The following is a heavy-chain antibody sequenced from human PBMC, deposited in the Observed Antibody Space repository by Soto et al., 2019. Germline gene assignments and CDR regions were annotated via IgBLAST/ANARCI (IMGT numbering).Heavy chain of an antibody. D-gene: IGHD3-3*01. CDR1: GFTFSSCA. CDR3: AKEVWSGPMDV. Sequence: GGSLRLSCAASGFTFSSCAMGWVRQAPGKGLEWVSDIIDSGASTYYADSVKGRFTISRDNSKNTQYLQMNSLRAEDTAVYYCAKEVWSGPMDVWGQGTTVTVSS. V-gene: IGHV3-23*01. J-gene: IGHJ6*02. CDR2: IIDSGAST.